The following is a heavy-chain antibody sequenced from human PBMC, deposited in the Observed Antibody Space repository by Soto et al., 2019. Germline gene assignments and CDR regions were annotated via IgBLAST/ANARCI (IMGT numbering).Heavy chain of an antibody. J-gene: IGHJ5*02. V-gene: IGHV4-4*07. CDR1: GGSISSYY. Sequence: SLTCTVSGGSISSYYWSWIRQPAGKGLEWIWRIYTSGSTNYNPSLKSRVTMSVDTSKNQFSLKLSSVTAADTAVYYCARGSSGWNYGWFDPWGQGXLVTV. D-gene: IGHD1-7*01. CDR2: IYTSGST. CDR3: ARGSSGWNYGWFDP.